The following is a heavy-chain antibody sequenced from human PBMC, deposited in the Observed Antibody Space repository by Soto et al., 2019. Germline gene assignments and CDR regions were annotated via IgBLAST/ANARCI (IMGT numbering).Heavy chain of an antibody. Sequence: PGGSLRLSCAASGFTFSSYGMHWVRQALGKGLEWVAVIPYDGSNKYYADSVKGRFTISRDNSKNTLYLQMNSLRAEDTAVYYCAKDPSAYSSSWYPHFDYWGQGTLVTVSS. V-gene: IGHV3-30*18. CDR1: GFTFSSYG. CDR3: AKDPSAYSSSWYPHFDY. J-gene: IGHJ4*02. CDR2: IPYDGSNK. D-gene: IGHD6-13*01.